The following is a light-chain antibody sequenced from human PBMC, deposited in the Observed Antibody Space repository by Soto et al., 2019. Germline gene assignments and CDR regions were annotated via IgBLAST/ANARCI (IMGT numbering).Light chain of an antibody. CDR3: GTWDSSLPVSVV. CDR1: SSNIGSNY. V-gene: IGLV1-51*01. CDR2: DNN. Sequence: QSVLTQPPPVSAAPGEKVSISCSGGSSNIGSNYVSWYQQLPGAAPKLLIYDNNKRPSGIPDRFSGSTSGTSATLGITGLQTGDEADYYCGTWDSSLPVSVVFGGGTKLTVL. J-gene: IGLJ2*01.